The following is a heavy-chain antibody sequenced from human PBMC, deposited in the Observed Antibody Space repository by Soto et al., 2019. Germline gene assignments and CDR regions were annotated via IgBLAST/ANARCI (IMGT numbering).Heavy chain of an antibody. J-gene: IGHJ4*02. CDR1: GGSISSGGYS. CDR2: IYHSGSS. Sequence: QLQLQESGSGLVKPSQTLSLTCAVSGGSISSGGYSWTWIRQPPGKGLEWIGYIYHSGSSYYNPSLTIRVTISVDSSTNQFSLKLSSVTAAYTAVSSCARGPPFGRWGQRTLVTVSS. V-gene: IGHV4-30-2*01. CDR3: ARGPPFGR. D-gene: IGHD3-3*01.